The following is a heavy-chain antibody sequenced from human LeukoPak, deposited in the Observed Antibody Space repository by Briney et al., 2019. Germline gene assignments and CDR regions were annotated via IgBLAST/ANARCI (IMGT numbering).Heavy chain of an antibody. Sequence: GGSLRLSCAASGFAFSSYGMHWVRQAPGKGLEWVAFIRYDGSNKYYADSVKGRFTISRDNSKSTLSLQMNSLRAEDTAIYYCATYRQVLLPFESWGQGTLVTVSS. CDR1: GFAFSSYG. V-gene: IGHV3-30*02. CDR2: IRYDGSNK. D-gene: IGHD2-8*02. J-gene: IGHJ4*02. CDR3: ATYRQVLLPFES.